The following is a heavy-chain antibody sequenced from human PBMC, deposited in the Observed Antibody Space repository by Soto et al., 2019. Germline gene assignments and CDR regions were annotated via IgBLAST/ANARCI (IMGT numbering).Heavy chain of an antibody. D-gene: IGHD1-1*01. CDR1: GFSLTTSGMR. V-gene: IGHV2-70*04. CDR2: IDWDDDK. Sequence: SGPTLVNPTQTLTLTCTFCGFSLTTSGMRVSWIRQSPGKALEWLARIDWDDDKFYSRSLRTRLTVSRDTSKNQAVLTMTNMDPVDTGTYYCARMGTSYYYYGLDVWGQGTKVTVSS. J-gene: IGHJ6*02. CDR3: ARMGTSYYYYGLDV.